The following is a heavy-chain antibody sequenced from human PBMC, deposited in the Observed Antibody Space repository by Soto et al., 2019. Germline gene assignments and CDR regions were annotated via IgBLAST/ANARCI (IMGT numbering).Heavy chain of an antibody. CDR3: AKATATGGGAFDI. D-gene: IGHD2-8*02. V-gene: IGHV3-23*01. CDR2: ILVDGRT. J-gene: IGHJ3*02. Sequence: GWSLRLSCAASGFTFSNYEMNWVRRAPGKGLEWVSTILVDGRTFYVDSVKGRFTISRDSSQNTVYLQMNSLTAGDTALYYCAKATATGGGAFDICGQGTMVTVSS. CDR1: GFTFSNYE.